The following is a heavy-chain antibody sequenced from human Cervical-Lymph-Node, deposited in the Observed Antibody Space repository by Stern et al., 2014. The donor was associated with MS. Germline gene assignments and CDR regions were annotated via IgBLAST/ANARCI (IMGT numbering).Heavy chain of an antibody. J-gene: IGHJ4*02. D-gene: IGHD2-2*01. V-gene: IGHV3-49*05. CDR3: ARDDSARPANNY. CDR2: IKTKANCGTT. CDR1: GFTFGNNP. Sequence: VQLAESGGCLVKPGRSLTLSCRTSGFTFGNNPMTWFRLAPARGIAWVGFIKTKANCGTTEVAASVKGRFTISRDDSKSIAYLQMSSLKTEDTAVYYCARDDSARPANNYWGQGTLVTVSS.